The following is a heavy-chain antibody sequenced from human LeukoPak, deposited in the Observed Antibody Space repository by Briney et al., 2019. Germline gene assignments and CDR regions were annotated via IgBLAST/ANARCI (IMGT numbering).Heavy chain of an antibody. D-gene: IGHD3-22*01. CDR2: MNPNSGNT. Sequence: ASVKVSCKASGHTFSTYDIKWLRQATGQGLEWMGWMNPNSGNTGYAQKFQGRVTITRNTSISTAYMELSSLRSEDTAVYYCARHPSSGYYARPGTYRGQGTLVTVSS. J-gene: IGHJ4*02. CDR3: ARHPSSGYYARPGTY. V-gene: IGHV1-8*03. CDR1: GHTFSTYD.